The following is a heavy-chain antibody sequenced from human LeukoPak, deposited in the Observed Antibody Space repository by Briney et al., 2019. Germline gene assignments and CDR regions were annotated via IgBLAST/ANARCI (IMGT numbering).Heavy chain of an antibody. D-gene: IGHD2-2*01. CDR3: ARLQVVVVPAAMTWFDP. V-gene: IGHV1-2*06. Sequence: ASVKVSCKASGYTFTGYYMHWVRQAPGQGLEWMGRINPNSGGTNYAQKFQGRVTMTRDTSISTAYMELSRLRSDDTAVYYCARLQVVVVPAAMTWFDPWGQGTLVTVSS. J-gene: IGHJ5*02. CDR1: GYTFTGYY. CDR2: INPNSGGT.